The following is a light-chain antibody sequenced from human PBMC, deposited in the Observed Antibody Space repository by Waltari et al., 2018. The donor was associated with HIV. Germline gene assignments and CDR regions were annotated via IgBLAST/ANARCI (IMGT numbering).Light chain of an antibody. V-gene: IGLV1-47*01. Sequence: QSVLSQPPSASGTPGQRVPISCSGTSSHLGRFYVYWYRQVPGTTTQLLIYRNNQRPSGVPDRFSGSKSGTSASLAISGLRSEDEAYYYCAAWNDNLSGVVFGGGTELTVL. CDR1: SSHLGRFY. J-gene: IGLJ2*01. CDR3: AAWNDNLSGVV. CDR2: RNN.